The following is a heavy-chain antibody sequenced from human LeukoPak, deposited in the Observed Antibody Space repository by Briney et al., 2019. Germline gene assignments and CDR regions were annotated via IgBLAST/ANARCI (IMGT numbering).Heavy chain of an antibody. V-gene: IGHV3-30*02. Sequence: PGGSLRLSCAASGFTFSSYGMHWVRQAPGKGLEWVAFIRYDGSNKYYEDSVKGRFTISRDNSKNTLYLQMNSLRAEDTAVYYFATQYYDFWSGYKDHYYYYMDVWGKGTTVTVSS. CDR3: ATQYYDFWSGYKDHYYYYMDV. D-gene: IGHD3-3*01. CDR1: GFTFSSYG. CDR2: IRYDGSNK. J-gene: IGHJ6*03.